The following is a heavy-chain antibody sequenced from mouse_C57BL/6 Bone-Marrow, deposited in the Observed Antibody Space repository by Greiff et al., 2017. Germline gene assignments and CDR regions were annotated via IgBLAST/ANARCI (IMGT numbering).Heavy chain of an antibody. J-gene: IGHJ4*01. CDR1: GYSFTSYY. V-gene: IGHV1-66*01. CDR2: IYPGSGNT. D-gene: IGHD5-1*01. Sequence: VQLQESGPELVKPGASVKISCKASGYSFTSYYIHWVKQRPGQGLEWIGWIYPGSGNTKYNEKFKGKATLTADTSSSTAYMQLSSLTSEDSAVYYCARESNYAMDYWGQGTSVTVSS. CDR3: ARESNYAMDY.